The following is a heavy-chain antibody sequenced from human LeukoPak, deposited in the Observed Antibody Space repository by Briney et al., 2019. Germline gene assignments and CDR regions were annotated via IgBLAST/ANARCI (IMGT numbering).Heavy chain of an antibody. CDR3: ARGGNPSGSQYCSGGSCYSPDFDY. CDR2: IYHSGST. V-gene: IGHV4-30-2*01. Sequence: SETLSLTCTVSGGSISNGDHYWSWIRQPPGKGLEWIGYIYHSGSTYYNPSLKSRVTISVDRSKNQLSLKLSSVTAADTAVYYCARGGNPSGSQYCSGGSCYSPDFDYWGQGTLVTVFS. J-gene: IGHJ4*02. CDR1: GGSISNGDHY. D-gene: IGHD2-15*01.